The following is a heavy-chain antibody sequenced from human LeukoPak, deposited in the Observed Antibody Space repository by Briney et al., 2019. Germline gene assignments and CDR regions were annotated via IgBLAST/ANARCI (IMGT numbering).Heavy chain of an antibody. CDR1: GFTFSSYW. CDR3: AKDYGGNGYAFGF. D-gene: IGHD4/OR15-4a*01. V-gene: IGHV3-7*03. CDR2: IKQDGTET. Sequence: GGSLRLSCAASGFTFSSYWMNWVRQAPGKGLEWVAIIKQDGTETFYVDSVKGRFTISRDNTKNSLYLQMNSLRPEDTALYYCAKDYGGNGYAFGFWGLGTMVTVSS. J-gene: IGHJ3*01.